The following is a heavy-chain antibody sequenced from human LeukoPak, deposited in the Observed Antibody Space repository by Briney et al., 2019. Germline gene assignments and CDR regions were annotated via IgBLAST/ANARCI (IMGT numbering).Heavy chain of an antibody. CDR2: ISPDGSST. CDR3: ARFASGNFGLFDY. D-gene: IGHD6-19*01. V-gene: IGHV3-74*01. J-gene: IGHJ4*02. Sequence: GGSLRLSCEASGFTFSNYWMHWVRQAPGKGLVWVSRISPDGSSTSYADSVKGRFTISRDYAKNTLYLQMHGLRAEDTAVYYCARFASGNFGLFDYWGPGTLVTVSS. CDR1: GFTFSNYW.